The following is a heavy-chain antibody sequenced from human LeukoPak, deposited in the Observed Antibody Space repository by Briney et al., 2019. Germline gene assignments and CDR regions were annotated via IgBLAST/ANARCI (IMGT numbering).Heavy chain of an antibody. CDR2: IYPGDSDT. V-gene: IGHV5-51*01. D-gene: IGHD3-22*01. CDR3: ARQRYYDSSGYYWDY. J-gene: IGHJ4*02. Sequence: GESLKISCKGSGYSFTSYWIGWVRQMPGKGLEWMGIIYPGDSDTRYSPSFQGQVTTSADKSISTAYLQWSSLKASDTAMYYCARQRYYDSSGYYWDYWGQGTLVTVSS. CDR1: GYSFTSYW.